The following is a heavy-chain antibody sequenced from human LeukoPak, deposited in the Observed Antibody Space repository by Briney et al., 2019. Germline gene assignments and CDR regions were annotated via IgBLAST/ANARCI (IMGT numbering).Heavy chain of an antibody. CDR1: GFTFSSYS. CDR3: ARGVPPSYYYDSSGYSPDY. V-gene: IGHV3-21*01. CDR2: ISSSSSYI. Sequence: PGGSLRLSCAASGFTFSSYSMNWVRQAPGKGLEWVSSISSSSSYIYYADSVKGRFTISRDNAKNSLYLQMNGLRAEDTAVYYCARGVPPSYYYDSSGYSPDYWGQGTLVTVSS. D-gene: IGHD3-22*01. J-gene: IGHJ4*02.